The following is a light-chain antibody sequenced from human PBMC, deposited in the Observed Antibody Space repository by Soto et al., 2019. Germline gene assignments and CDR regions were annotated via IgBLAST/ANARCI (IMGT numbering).Light chain of an antibody. V-gene: IGKV1-6*01. CDR2: GAS. CDR3: LQDFSYPRT. J-gene: IGKJ1*01. CDR1: QSISSW. Sequence: IQMTQSPSSLSASVGDRVTITCRASQSISSWLAWYQQSPGKAPKVLIVGASTLQSGVPSRFSGSGSGTDFTLTISSLQPEDSATYYCLQDFSYPRTFGQGTKVDIK.